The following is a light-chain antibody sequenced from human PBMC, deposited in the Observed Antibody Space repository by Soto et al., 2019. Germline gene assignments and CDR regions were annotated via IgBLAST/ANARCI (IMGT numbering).Light chain of an antibody. CDR3: QQYNSYSPRT. CDR2: DAS. CDR1: QSIGNW. V-gene: IGKV1-5*01. Sequence: DVPLTRAPSTLSASVGDRVTITCRASQSIGNWLAWYQQKPGKAPNLLIYDASTLENGVPSRFSGSASGTDFTLTISSLQPYDFATYYRQQYNSYSPRTFGQGTKVDIK. J-gene: IGKJ1*01.